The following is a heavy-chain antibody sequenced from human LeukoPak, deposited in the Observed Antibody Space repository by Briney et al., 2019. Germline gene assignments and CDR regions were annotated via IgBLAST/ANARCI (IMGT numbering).Heavy chain of an antibody. V-gene: IGHV3-7*04. D-gene: IGHD2-21*01. Sequence: GGSLRLSCAASGFTFSDYAMHWVRQAPGKGLEWVANINRDGTEKRFLASVEGRFTISRDNAKNSLDLQMRSLRPQDTAVYFCVRGDWYFDYWGQESWSPSPQ. J-gene: IGHJ4*01. CDR1: GFTFSDYA. CDR2: INRDGTEK. CDR3: VRGDWYFDY.